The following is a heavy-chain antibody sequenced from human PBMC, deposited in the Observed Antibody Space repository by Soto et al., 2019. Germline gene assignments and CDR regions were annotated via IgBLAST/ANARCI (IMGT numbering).Heavy chain of an antibody. CDR2: IKFDGSEK. D-gene: IGHD2-2*01. Sequence: GGSLRLSCEASGFTFSDYWMSWVRQAPGKGPEWVANIKFDGSEKQYVDSVRGRFAISRDNSRSSLSLQMNSLRAGDTAVYYCVKDGGYCSSSTCYAPRNHYFDSWGQGTLVTVSS. J-gene: IGHJ4*02. CDR3: VKDGGYCSSSTCYAPRNHYFDS. V-gene: IGHV3-7*03. CDR1: GFTFSDYW.